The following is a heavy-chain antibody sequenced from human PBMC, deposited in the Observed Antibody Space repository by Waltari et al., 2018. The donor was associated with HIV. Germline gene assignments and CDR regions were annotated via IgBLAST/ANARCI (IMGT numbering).Heavy chain of an antibody. CDR1: GFLFSSYG. J-gene: IGHJ6*02. CDR3: AKEETRVFSSTSFYYYYGMDV. Sequence: QVQLVESGGGVVQPGRSLRLSCAASGFLFSSYGLHWVRQAPGKGLEWVAVISYDGSNKYYADSVKGRFTISRDHSKNMLYLQMNSLRAEDTAVYYCAKEETRVFSSTSFYYYYGMDVWGQGTTVTVSS. CDR2: ISYDGSNK. V-gene: IGHV3-30*18. D-gene: IGHD2-2*01.